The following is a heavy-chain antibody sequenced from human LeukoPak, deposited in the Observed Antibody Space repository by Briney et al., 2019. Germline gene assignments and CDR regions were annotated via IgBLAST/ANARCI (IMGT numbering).Heavy chain of an antibody. CDR1: GGTFSSYG. V-gene: IGHV1-69*13. CDR3: ARIDHSEYGTNNYFFYYMGV. CDR2: VIPMFGTA. D-gene: IGHD4-11*01. Sequence: SVKVSCKASGGTFSSYGISWVRQAPGQGLEWIGGVIPMFGTANYAQMFQGRATITADESTSTAYMELSSLRSEDTAVYFCARIDHSEYGTNNYFFYYMGVWGKGTTVTVSS. J-gene: IGHJ6*03.